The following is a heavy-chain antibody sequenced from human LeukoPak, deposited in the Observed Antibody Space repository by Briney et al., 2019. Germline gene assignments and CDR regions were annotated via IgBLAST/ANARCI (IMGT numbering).Heavy chain of an antibody. D-gene: IGHD3-3*01. CDR3: ARDPQQFLEWLFDAFDI. V-gene: IGHV3-30*03. CDR1: GFTFSSYG. CDR2: ISYDGSNK. Sequence: GGSLRLPCAASGFTFSSYGMHWVRQAPGKGLEWVAVISYDGSNKYYADSVKGRFTISRDNSKNTLYLQMNSLRAEDTAVYYCARDPQQFLEWLFDAFDIWGQGTMVTVSS. J-gene: IGHJ3*02.